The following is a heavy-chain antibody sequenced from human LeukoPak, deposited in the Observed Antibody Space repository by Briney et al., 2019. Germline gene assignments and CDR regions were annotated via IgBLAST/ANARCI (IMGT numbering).Heavy chain of an antibody. CDR2: INPNSGGT. V-gene: IGHV1-2*02. Sequence: GASVKVSCKASGYTFTGYYMHWVRQAPGQGLEWMGWINPNSGGTNYAQKFQGRVTMTRDTSISTAYMELSRLRSDDTAVYYCARDLQSSGWYSDAFDIWGQGTMVTVSS. D-gene: IGHD6-19*01. CDR1: GYTFTGYY. CDR3: ARDLQSSGWYSDAFDI. J-gene: IGHJ3*02.